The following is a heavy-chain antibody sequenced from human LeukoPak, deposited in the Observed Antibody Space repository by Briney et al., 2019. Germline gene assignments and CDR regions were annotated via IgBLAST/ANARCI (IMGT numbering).Heavy chain of an antibody. V-gene: IGHV3-48*03. CDR2: IGTIISTT. J-gene: IGHJ4*02. Sequence: PGGSLRLSCAASGFTFGSYEMNWVRQAPGKGLEWVSYIGTIISTTYYADSVKGRFTVSRDDAKNSLYLQMSSLRAEDTAVYYCARAVYDLRGQRLLPAGSDYWGQGTLVTVSS. D-gene: IGHD6-25*01. CDR1: GFTFGSYE. CDR3: ARAVYDLRGQRLLPAGSDY.